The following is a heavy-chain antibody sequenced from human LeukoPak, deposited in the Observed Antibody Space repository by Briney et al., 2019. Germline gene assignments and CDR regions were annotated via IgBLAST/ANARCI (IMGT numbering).Heavy chain of an antibody. CDR3: ARDRMDTLDGMDV. D-gene: IGHD5-18*01. CDR1: GFTFSSYS. J-gene: IGHJ6*04. Sequence: GGSLRPSCAASGFTFSSYSMNWVRQAPGKGLEWVSSISSSSSYIYYADSVKGRFTISRDNAKNSLYLQMNSLRAEDTAVYYCARDRMDTLDGMDVWGKGTTVTVSS. V-gene: IGHV3-21*01. CDR2: ISSSSSYI.